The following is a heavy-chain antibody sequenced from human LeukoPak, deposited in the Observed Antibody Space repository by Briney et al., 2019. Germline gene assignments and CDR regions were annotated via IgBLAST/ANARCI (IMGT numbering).Heavy chain of an antibody. CDR3: AGLSGRYLGHMGFDP. CDR2: ISSSGSTI. D-gene: IGHD6-19*01. CDR1: GFTFSSYE. Sequence: GGSLRLSCAASGFTFSSYEMNWVRQAPGKGLEWVSYISSSGSTIYYADSVKGRFTISRDNAKNSLYLQMNSLRAEDTAVYYCAGLSGRYLGHMGFDPWGQGTLVTVSS. V-gene: IGHV3-48*03. J-gene: IGHJ5*02.